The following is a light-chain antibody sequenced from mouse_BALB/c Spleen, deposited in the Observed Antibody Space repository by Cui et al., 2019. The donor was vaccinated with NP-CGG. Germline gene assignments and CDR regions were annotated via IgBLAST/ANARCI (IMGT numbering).Light chain of an antibody. CDR2: GTK. J-gene: IGLJ1*01. V-gene: IGLV1*01. CDR1: SGAVTTSNY. Sequence: AVATQYSALTTSPGETVTLTCRSSSGAVTTSNYANWVQEKPDHLFTGLIGGTKNRTPGVPARFSGSLIGDKAALTITGARTEDEAIYFCALWYSNHWVFGGGTKLTVL. CDR3: ALWYSNHWV.